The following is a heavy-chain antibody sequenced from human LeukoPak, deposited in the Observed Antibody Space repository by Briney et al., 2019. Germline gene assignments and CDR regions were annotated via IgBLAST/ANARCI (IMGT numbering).Heavy chain of an antibody. D-gene: IGHD4-17*01. V-gene: IGHV4-34*01. J-gene: IGHJ6*03. Sequence: SETLSLTCAVYGGSFSGYYWSWIRQPPGKGLEWIGEINHSGSTNYNPSLKSRVTISVDTSKNQFSLKLSSVTAADTAVYYCARLRSSERVYGDYYMDVWGKGTTVTISS. CDR1: GGSFSGYY. CDR3: ARLRSSERVYGDYYMDV. CDR2: INHSGST.